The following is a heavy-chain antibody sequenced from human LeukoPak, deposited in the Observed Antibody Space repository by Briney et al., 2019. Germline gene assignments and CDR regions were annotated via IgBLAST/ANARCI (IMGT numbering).Heavy chain of an antibody. CDR3: ARPQGGYNWNGGAFDI. CDR2: IIPIFGTA. CDR1: GGTFSSYA. V-gene: IGHV1-69*13. J-gene: IGHJ3*02. D-gene: IGHD1-20*01. Sequence: SVKVSCKASGGTFSSYAISWVRQAPGQGLEWMGGIIPIFGTANYAQKFQGRVTITADESTSTAYMELSSLRSEDTAVYYCARPQGGYNWNGGAFDIWGQGTMVTVSS.